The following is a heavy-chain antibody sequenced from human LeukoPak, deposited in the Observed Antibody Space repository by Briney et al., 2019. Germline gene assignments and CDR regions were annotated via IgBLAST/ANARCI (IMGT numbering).Heavy chain of an antibody. CDR2: IYYSGST. Sequence: PSETLSLTCTASGGSISSYYWSWIRLPPGKGLEWIGYIYYSGSTNYNPSLKSRVTISVDTSKNQFSLKLSSVTAADTAVYYCAREVTTGYYYMDVWGKGTTVTVSS. D-gene: IGHD4-17*01. V-gene: IGHV4-59*01. CDR3: AREVTTGYYYMDV. CDR1: GGSISSYY. J-gene: IGHJ6*03.